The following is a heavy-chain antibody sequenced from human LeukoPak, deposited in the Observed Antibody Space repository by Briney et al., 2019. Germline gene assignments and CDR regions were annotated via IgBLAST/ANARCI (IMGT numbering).Heavy chain of an antibody. J-gene: IGHJ4*02. V-gene: IGHV3-23*01. Sequence: GGSLRLSCAASGFTFSSYAMSWVRQAPGKGLEWVSSISGSGGSTYYADSVKGRFTISRDNSKNTLYLQMNSLRAEDTAVYYCANVPNESSGWYVLFDYWGQGTLVNVSS. CDR1: GFTFSSYA. D-gene: IGHD6-19*01. CDR3: ANVPNESSGWYVLFDY. CDR2: ISGSGGST.